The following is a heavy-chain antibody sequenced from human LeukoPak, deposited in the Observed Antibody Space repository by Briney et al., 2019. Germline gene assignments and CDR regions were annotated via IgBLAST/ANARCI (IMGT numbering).Heavy chain of an antibody. Sequence: GGSLRLSCAASGFTFNYYNMNWVRQAPGKALEWVSSITSSGAYIFYADSVRGRFTISRDNSKNTLYLQMNSPRAEDTAAYYCAKDGNWARFENWGQGTLVTVSS. D-gene: IGHD7-27*01. J-gene: IGHJ4*02. CDR1: GFTFNYYN. V-gene: IGHV3-21*04. CDR2: ITSSGAYI. CDR3: AKDGNWARFEN.